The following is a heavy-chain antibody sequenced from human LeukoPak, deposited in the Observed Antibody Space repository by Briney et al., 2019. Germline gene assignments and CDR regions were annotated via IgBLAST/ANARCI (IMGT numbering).Heavy chain of an antibody. J-gene: IGHJ4*02. V-gene: IGHV1-8*02. CDR2: MNPNSGNT. Sequence: ASVKVSCKASGGTFSSYAISWVRQAPGQGLEWMGYMNPNSGNTGYAQKFQGRVTMTKNTSITTAYMELSSLRSEDTAVYYCATELRHQDYWGQGTLVTVSS. CDR1: GGTFSSYA. CDR3: ATELRHQDY. D-gene: IGHD2-15*01.